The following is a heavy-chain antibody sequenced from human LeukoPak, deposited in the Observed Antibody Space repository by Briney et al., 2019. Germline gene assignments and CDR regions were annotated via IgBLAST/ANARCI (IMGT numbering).Heavy chain of an antibody. CDR2: ISESGSNI. CDR3: AREDPAGSYDY. D-gene: IGHD3-10*01. Sequence: GGSLRLSCEASGFTFSNYPMHWVRQAPGKGLESVSAISESGSNIYYANSVKGRFSISRDNFRNTLYLQMGSLRPEDMAMYYCAREDPAGSYDYWGQGTLVTVSS. CDR1: GFTFSNYP. J-gene: IGHJ4*02. V-gene: IGHV3-64*01.